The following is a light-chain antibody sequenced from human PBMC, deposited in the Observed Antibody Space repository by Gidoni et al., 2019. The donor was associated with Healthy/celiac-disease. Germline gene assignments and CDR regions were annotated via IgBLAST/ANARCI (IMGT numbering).Light chain of an antibody. CDR3: QQYGSSPGT. CDR1: QSVSSSY. CDR2: GAS. J-gene: IGKJ1*01. Sequence: EIVLTQSPGTLSLSPGERATLSCRASQSVSSSYLAWYQQKPGQAPRLLTYGASSRATGIPDRVSGSGSGTDFTLTISRLEPEDCAVYYCQQYGSSPGTFGQGTKVEIK. V-gene: IGKV3-20*01.